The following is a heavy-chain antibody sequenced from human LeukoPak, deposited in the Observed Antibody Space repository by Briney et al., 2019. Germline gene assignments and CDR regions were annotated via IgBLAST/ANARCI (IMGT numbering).Heavy chain of an antibody. J-gene: IGHJ6*02. Sequence: GGSLRLSCAASGFTFSSYAMHWVRQAPGKGLEWVAVISYDGSNKYYADSVKGRFTISRDNSKNTLYLQMNSLRAEDTAVYYCARPFPQWLVEPTYYYYGMDVWGQGTTVTVSS. CDR1: GFTFSSYA. D-gene: IGHD6-19*01. CDR2: ISYDGSNK. V-gene: IGHV3-30-3*01. CDR3: ARPFPQWLVEPTYYYYGMDV.